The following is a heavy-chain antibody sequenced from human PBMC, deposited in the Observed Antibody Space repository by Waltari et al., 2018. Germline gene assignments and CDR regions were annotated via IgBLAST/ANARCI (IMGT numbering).Heavy chain of an antibody. CDR3: AKAPSRIAAAGTSGY. V-gene: IGHV3-23*01. Sequence: EVQLLESGGGLVQPGGSLRLSCAASGFTFSSYALSWVRQAPGKGLEWVAAISCSGGSTYYADSVKGRFTISRDNSKNTLYLQMNSLRAEDTAVYYCAKAPSRIAAAGTSGYWGQGTLVTVSS. D-gene: IGHD6-13*01. J-gene: IGHJ4*02. CDR1: GFTFSSYA. CDR2: ISCSGGST.